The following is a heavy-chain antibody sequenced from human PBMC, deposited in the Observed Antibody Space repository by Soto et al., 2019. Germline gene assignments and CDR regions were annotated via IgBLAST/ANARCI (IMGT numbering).Heavy chain of an antibody. J-gene: IGHJ4*02. D-gene: IGHD2-8*01. CDR2: ISYDGTNK. V-gene: IGHV3-30-3*01. CDR1: GFAFSTYA. CDR3: VRGPQKGLGASMVYAVLLDY. Sequence: HPGGSLRLSCAASGFAFSTYAMHWVRQAPGKGLEWVAVISYDGTNKNYADSVKGRSTISRDNSKNTLNLQMTSLGTGDTAVYYCVRGPQKGLGASMVYAVLLDYWGQGALVTVSS.